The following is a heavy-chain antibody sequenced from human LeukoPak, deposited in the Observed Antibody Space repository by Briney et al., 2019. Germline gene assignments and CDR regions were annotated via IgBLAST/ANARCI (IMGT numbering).Heavy chain of an antibody. V-gene: IGHV4-59*02. CDR3: ARGGGCTTTSCDFDW. J-gene: IGHJ4*02. CDR1: GDSVSRYF. Sequence: SETLSLTCTVSGDSVSRYFWNWIRQPPGKGLEWIGYIHHSGTTNSNPSLKSRAAISVDTSKNQFSLKLSSVTAADTAVYFCARGGGCTTTSCDFDWWGQGTQVTVSS. D-gene: IGHD2-8*01. CDR2: IHHSGTT.